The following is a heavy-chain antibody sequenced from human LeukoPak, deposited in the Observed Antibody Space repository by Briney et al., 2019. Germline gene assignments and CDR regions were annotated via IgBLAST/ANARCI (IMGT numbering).Heavy chain of an antibody. CDR2: ISYDGSNE. V-gene: IGHV3-30*04. J-gene: IGHJ6*02. Sequence: PGGSLRLSCAASGFTFSSQAMHWVRRAPGKGLEWVAVISYDGSNEYYADSVKGRFTISRDNSKNTLYLQMNSLRAEDTAVYYCARAMVVAPLNYNYGMDVWGQGTTVTVS. CDR3: ARAMVVAPLNYNYGMDV. D-gene: IGHD2-15*01. CDR1: GFTFSSQA.